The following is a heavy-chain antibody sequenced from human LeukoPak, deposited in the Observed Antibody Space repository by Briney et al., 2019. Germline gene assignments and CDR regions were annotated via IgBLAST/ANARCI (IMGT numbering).Heavy chain of an antibody. V-gene: IGHV1-2*02. D-gene: IGHD2-21*02. Sequence: ASVKVSCKASGYTFTDYYIHWVRQAPGQGLEWMGWINPNSGGTNYAQKFQGRVTMTRDTSISTAYMELSRLRSDDTAVYYCASQVGTEDYFDYWGQGTLVTVSS. CDR1: GYTFTDYY. CDR2: INPNSGGT. CDR3: ASQVGTEDYFDY. J-gene: IGHJ4*02.